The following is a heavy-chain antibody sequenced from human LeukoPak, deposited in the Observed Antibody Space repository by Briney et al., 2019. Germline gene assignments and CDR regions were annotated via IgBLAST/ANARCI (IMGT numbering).Heavy chain of an antibody. J-gene: IGHJ2*01. CDR2: IHNSGSA. D-gene: IGHD3-3*01. CDR3: ARAILTPSGYVWHFDL. V-gene: IGHV4-31*03. Sequence: PSETLSLTCTVSGGSISTGGYYWSWIRQLPGKGLEWIGYIHNSGSAYYNPSLRSRVTMSVDTSKNQFSLNLGYMTAADTALYYCARAILTPSGYVWHFDLWGRGTLVTVSS. CDR1: GGSISTGGYY.